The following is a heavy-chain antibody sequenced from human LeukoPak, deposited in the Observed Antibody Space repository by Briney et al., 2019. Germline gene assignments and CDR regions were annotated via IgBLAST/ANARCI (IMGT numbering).Heavy chain of an antibody. D-gene: IGHD3-10*01. CDR2: ISSSSSYI. V-gene: IGHV3-21*01. J-gene: IGHJ3*02. Sequence: GGSLRLSCAASGFTFSSYSMNWVRQAPGKGLEWVSSISSSSSYIYYADSVKGRFTISRDNAKNSLYLQMSSLRAEDTAVYYCARSITMVRGAFDIWGQGTMVTVSS. CDR1: GFTFSSYS. CDR3: ARSITMVRGAFDI.